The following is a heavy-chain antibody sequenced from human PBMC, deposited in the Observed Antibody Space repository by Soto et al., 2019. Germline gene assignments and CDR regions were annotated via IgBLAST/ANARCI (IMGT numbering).Heavy chain of an antibody. J-gene: IGHJ6*02. CDR2: INPNSGGT. V-gene: IGHV1-2*02. Sequence: ASVKVACKASGYTFTGYYMHWVRQAPGQGLEWMGWINPNSGGTNYAQKFQGRVTMTRDTSISTAYMELSTLRSDDTAVYYCARDIAYCGGDCYSPLYYYYGMDVWGQGTTVTVSS. CDR1: GYTFTGYY. CDR3: ARDIAYCGGDCYSPLYYYYGMDV. D-gene: IGHD2-21*02.